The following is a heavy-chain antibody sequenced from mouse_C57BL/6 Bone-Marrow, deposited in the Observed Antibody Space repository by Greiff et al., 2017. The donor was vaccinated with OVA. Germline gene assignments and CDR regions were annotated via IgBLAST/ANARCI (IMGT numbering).Heavy chain of an antibody. V-gene: IGHV5-16*01. CDR2: INYDGSST. J-gene: IGHJ4*01. CDR1: GFTFSDYY. D-gene: IGHD1-1*01. Sequence: EVHLVESEGGLVQPGSSVKLSCTASGFTFSDYYMAWVRQVPEKGLEWVANINYDGSSTYYLDSLKSRFIISRDNAKNILYLQMSSLKSEDTATYYCARGGVVATDYAMDYWGQGTSVTVSS. CDR3: ARGGVVATDYAMDY.